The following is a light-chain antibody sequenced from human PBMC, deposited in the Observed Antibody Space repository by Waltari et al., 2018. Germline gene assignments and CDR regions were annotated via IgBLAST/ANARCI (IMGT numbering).Light chain of an antibody. CDR1: SSNIGAGYD. CDR2: GNG. J-gene: IGLJ1*01. Sequence: QSVLTQPPSVSGAPGQRVTISCTGSSSNIGAGYDVHWYQQLPGTAPKLLIYGNGNRPSGVPDRFSGSKSGTSASLAITGLQAEDEADYHCQSYDSSLSGYVFGTGTKVTVL. CDR3: QSYDSSLSGYV. V-gene: IGLV1-40*01.